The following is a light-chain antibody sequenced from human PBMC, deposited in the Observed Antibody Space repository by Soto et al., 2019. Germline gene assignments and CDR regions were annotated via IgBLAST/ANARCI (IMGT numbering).Light chain of an antibody. CDR2: DVS. Sequence: QSALTQPRSVSGSPGQSVTISCTGTSSDVGGYNYFSWYQQHPGKAPKLMIYDVSKRPSGVPDRFSGSKSGNTASLTISGHQAEDEADYYCCSYAGSYTYVFGTGPKLTVL. CDR3: CSYAGSYTYV. J-gene: IGLJ1*01. V-gene: IGLV2-11*01. CDR1: SSDVGGYNY.